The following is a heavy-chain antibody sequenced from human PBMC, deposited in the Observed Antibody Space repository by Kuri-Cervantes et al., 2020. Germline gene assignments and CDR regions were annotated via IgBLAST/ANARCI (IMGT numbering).Heavy chain of an antibody. J-gene: IGHJ4*02. CDR1: GFTFSNSD. Sequence: GGSLRLSCAASGFTFSNSDMNWVHQAPGKGLEWVSGVSWNGSRTHYADSVKGRFTISRDNAKNSLYLQMNSLRVEDTAVYYCARYPGIAVAGTGGFDYWGQGALVTVSS. CDR3: ARYPGIAVAGTGGFDY. CDR2: VSWNGSRT. D-gene: IGHD6-19*01. V-gene: IGHV3-35*01.